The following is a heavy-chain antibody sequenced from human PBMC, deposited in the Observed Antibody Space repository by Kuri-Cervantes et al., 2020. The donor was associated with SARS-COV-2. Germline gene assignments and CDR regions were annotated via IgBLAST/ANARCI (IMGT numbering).Heavy chain of an antibody. V-gene: IGHV3-48*02. Sequence: GGSLRLSCSASGFTFSSYAMHWVRQAPGKGLEWVSYISSSSSTIYYADSVKGRLTISRDNAKNSLYLQMNSLRDEDTAVYYCARGYCSSTSCPPYYYYGMDVWGQGTTVTVSS. CDR2: ISSSSSTI. J-gene: IGHJ6*02. D-gene: IGHD2-2*01. CDR3: ARGYCSSTSCPPYYYYGMDV. CDR1: GFTFSSYA.